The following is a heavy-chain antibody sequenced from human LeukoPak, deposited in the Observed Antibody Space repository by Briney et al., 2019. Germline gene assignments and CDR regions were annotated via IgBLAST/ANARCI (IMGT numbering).Heavy chain of an antibody. V-gene: IGHV3-11*01. CDR3: ARDYGSGSDNWLDP. Sequence: PGGSLRLSCAASGFTFSDYYMSWIRQAPGKGLEWVSYISSSGSTIYYADSVKGRFTISRDNAKNSLYLQMNSLRAEDTAVYYCARDYGSGSDNWLDPWGQGTLVTVSS. CDR1: GFTFSDYY. CDR2: ISSSGSTI. J-gene: IGHJ5*02. D-gene: IGHD3-10*01.